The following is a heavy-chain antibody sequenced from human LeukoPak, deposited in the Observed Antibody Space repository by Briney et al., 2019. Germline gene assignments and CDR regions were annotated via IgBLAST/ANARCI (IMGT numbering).Heavy chain of an antibody. V-gene: IGHV6-1*01. CDR3: ARGLITIFGVVTGANWFDP. J-gene: IGHJ5*02. CDR1: GDSVSSNSAA. Sequence: SQTLSLTCAICGDSVSSNSAAWKWIRQSPSRGLEWLGRTYYRSKWYNDYAVSVKSRITINPHTSKNQFSLQLNSVTPEDTAVYYCARGLITIFGVVTGANWFDPWGQGTLVTVSS. CDR2: TYYRSKWYN. D-gene: IGHD3-3*01.